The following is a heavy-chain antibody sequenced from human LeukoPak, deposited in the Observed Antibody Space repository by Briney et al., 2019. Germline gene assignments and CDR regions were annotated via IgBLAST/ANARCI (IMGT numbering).Heavy chain of an antibody. CDR2: INPNSGGT. Sequence: ASVKVSCKASGYTFTGYYMHWVRQAPGQGLEWMGWINPNSGGTNYAQKFQGRVTMTRDTSISTAYMELNSLRAEDTAVYYCARDSSSGRRTGIYYFDYWGQGTLVTVSS. J-gene: IGHJ4*02. CDR1: GYTFTGYY. D-gene: IGHD6-19*01. V-gene: IGHV1-2*02. CDR3: ARDSSSGRRTGIYYFDY.